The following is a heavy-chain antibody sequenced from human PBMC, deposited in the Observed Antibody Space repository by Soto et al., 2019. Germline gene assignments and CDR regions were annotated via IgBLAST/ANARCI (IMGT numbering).Heavy chain of an antibody. J-gene: IGHJ4*02. CDR3: ARDPSPSDYYLGTYFDY. CDR2: IWYDGSNK. Sequence: QVQLVESGGGVVQPGRSLRLSCAASGFTFSSYGMHWVRQAPGKGLEWVAVIWYDGSNKYYADSVKGRFTISRDNSKNTLYLQMNSLRAEDTAVYYCARDPSPSDYYLGTYFDYWGQGTLVTVSS. CDR1: GFTFSSYG. V-gene: IGHV3-33*01. D-gene: IGHD1-26*01.